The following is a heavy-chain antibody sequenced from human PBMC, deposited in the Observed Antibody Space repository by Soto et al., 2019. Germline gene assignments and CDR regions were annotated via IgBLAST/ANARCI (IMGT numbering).Heavy chain of an antibody. CDR2: INSSGSAI. CDR1: GFTFSSYW. J-gene: IGHJ6*03. CDR3: ARGPYMDV. Sequence: GGSLRLSCAASGFTFSSYWMSWVRQAPGKGLEWVSNINSSGSAIYYVDSVKGRFTISRDNAKNSLYLQMNSLRAEDTAVYYCARGPYMDVWGKGTTVTVSS. V-gene: IGHV3-48*04.